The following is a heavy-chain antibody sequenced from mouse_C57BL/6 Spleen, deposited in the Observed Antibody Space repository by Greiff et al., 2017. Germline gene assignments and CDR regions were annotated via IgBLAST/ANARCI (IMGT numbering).Heavy chain of an antibody. V-gene: IGHV5-9-1*02. CDR2: ISSGGDYI. Sequence: EVQLAESGHGLVKPGGSLKLSCAASGFTFSSSAMSWVRQTPETRLEWVAYISSGGDYIYYADTVKGRFTISRDNARNTLYLQLSSLKSEDTAMEYCTRDGDSHYYAMDYWGQGTSVTVSS. CDR3: TRDGDSHYYAMDY. J-gene: IGHJ4*01. D-gene: IGHD2-3*01. CDR1: GFTFSSSA.